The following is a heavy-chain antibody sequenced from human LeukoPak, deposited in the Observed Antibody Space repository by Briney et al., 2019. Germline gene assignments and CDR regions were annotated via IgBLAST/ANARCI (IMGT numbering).Heavy chain of an antibody. Sequence: GASVKVSCKASGGTFSSYAISWVRQAPGQGLEWMGRIIPIFGIANYAQKFQGRVTITADKSTSTAYMELSSLRSEDTAVYYCARGRTGMGGDYYYGMDVWGQGTTVTVSS. CDR3: ARGRTGMGGDYYYGMDV. D-gene: IGHD1-1*01. J-gene: IGHJ6*02. CDR2: IIPIFGIA. V-gene: IGHV1-69*04. CDR1: GGTFSSYA.